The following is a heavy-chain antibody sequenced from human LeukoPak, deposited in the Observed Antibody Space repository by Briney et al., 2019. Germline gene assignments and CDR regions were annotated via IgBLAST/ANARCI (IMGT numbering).Heavy chain of an antibody. D-gene: IGHD2-2*01. CDR1: GFTFSSYA. Sequence: GGSLRLSCAASGFTFSSYAMSWVRQAPGEGLDWVSAITASGGSTYYADSVTGRFTISRDNSKNTLYLQMNSLRAEDTAVYYCAKAYCSSTTCYSDYGGQGSLVTVHS. CDR2: ITASGGST. V-gene: IGHV3-23*01. CDR3: AKAYCSSTTCYSDY. J-gene: IGHJ4*02.